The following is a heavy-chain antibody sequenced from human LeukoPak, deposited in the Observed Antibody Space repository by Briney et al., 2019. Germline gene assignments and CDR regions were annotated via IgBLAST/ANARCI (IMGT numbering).Heavy chain of an antibody. CDR2: IIPIFGTA. CDR1: GGTFSSYA. Sequence: SVKVSCKASGGTFSSYAISWVRQAPGQGLEWMGGIIPIFGTANYAQKFQGRVTITADESTSTAYMELSSLRSEDTAVYYCARDSMGYCSSTSCYGSDYYYGMDVWGQGTTVTVSS. D-gene: IGHD2-2*01. J-gene: IGHJ6*02. CDR3: ARDSMGYCSSTSCYGSDYYYGMDV. V-gene: IGHV1-69*01.